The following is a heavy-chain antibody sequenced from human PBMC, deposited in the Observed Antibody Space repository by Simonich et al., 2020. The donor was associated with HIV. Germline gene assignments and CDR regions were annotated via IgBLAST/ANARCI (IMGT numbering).Heavy chain of an antibody. V-gene: IGHV4-34*01. CDR3: ARRSGYDLDY. J-gene: IGHJ4*02. Sequence: QVHLQQWDAGLLKPSETLSLTCAVYGGSFSGYYWNWIRQPPGKGLEWMGEIDHSESTNYNPALKSRVTISVDTSKNQFSLKLSSVTAADTAVYYCARRSGYDLDYWGQGTLVTVSS. D-gene: IGHD5-12*01. CDR2: IDHSEST. CDR1: GGSFSGYY.